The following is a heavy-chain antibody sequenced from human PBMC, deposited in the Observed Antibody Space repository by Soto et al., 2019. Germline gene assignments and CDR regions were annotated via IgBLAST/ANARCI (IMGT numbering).Heavy chain of an antibody. CDR1: GVSLSNNY. J-gene: IGHJ4*02. CDR3: ARGTGSFGPGGY. D-gene: IGHD2-8*02. CDR2: ISYSGST. Sequence: PSDTLSLTCTVSGVSLSNNYWSWIRQPPGKALEWIGEISYSGSTNYSPSVKSRITISLDTSKSQFSLRLRSVTAADTALYFCARGTGSFGPGGYWGRGTPVTVSS. V-gene: IGHV4-34*01.